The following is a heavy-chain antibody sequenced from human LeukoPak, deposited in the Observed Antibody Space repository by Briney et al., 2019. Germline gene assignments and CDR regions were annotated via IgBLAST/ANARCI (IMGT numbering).Heavy chain of an antibody. CDR2: IYHSGST. CDR1: GGSISSGGYS. V-gene: IGHV4-30-2*01. Sequence: SETLSLTCAVSGGSISSGGYSWSWIRQPPGEGLEWIGYIYHSGSTYYNPSLKSRVTISVDRSKNQFSLKLSSVTAADTAVYYCARGPSSSNWFDPWGQGTLVTVSS. J-gene: IGHJ5*02. D-gene: IGHD6-6*01. CDR3: ARGPSSSNWFDP.